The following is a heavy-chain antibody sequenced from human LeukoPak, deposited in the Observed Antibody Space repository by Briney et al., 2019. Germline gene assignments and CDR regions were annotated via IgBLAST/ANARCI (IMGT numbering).Heavy chain of an antibody. CDR3: AREAYGSGWYRGGWFDP. CDR1: GYTFTGYY. D-gene: IGHD6-19*01. Sequence: ASVKVSCKASGYTFTGYYMHWVRQAPGQGLEWMGWIDPNSGDTNYAQKFQYRVTMTSDTSISTAYMELSRLKSDDTAVYYCAREAYGSGWYRGGWFDPWGQGTLVTVSS. V-gene: IGHV1-2*02. J-gene: IGHJ5*02. CDR2: IDPNSGDT.